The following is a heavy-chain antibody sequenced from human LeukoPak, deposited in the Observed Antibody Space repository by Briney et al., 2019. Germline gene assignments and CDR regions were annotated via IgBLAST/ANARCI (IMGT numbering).Heavy chain of an antibody. J-gene: IGHJ6*03. D-gene: IGHD1-26*01. V-gene: IGHV1-2*02. CDR1: GYTFTGYY. CDR2: INPNSSGT. CDR3: ARGPRRIVGATKDYYYYMDV. Sequence: GASVKVSCKASGYTFTGYYMHWVRQAPGQGLEWMGWINPNSSGTNYAQKFQGRVTMTRDTSISTAYMELSRLRSDDTAVYYCARGPRRIVGATKDYYYYMDVWGKGTTVTVSS.